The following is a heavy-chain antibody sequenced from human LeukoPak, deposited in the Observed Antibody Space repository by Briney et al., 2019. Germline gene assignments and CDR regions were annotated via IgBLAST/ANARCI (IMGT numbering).Heavy chain of an antibody. CDR3: ARHVRGMDV. Sequence: GESLKISCKGSGYSFSNYWIGWVRQMPGKGLEWMGIIYVGDSETTYSPSFQGQVTISADKSITTTYLQWSSLKASDTAIYYCARHVRGMDVWGQGTTVTVSS. V-gene: IGHV5-51*01. CDR2: IYVGDSET. CDR1: GYSFSNYW. J-gene: IGHJ6*02.